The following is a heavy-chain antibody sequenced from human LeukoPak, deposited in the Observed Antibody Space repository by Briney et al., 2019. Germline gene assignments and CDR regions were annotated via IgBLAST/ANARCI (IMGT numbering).Heavy chain of an antibody. CDR2: TSGSGGST. V-gene: IGHV3-23*01. Sequence: GGSLRLSCAASGFTFSSYAMSWVRQAPGKGLEWVAATSGSGGSTYYADSVKGRFTISRDNSKNTLYLQMNSLRAEDTAVYYCAKEVIVGVSFDSWGQGTLVTVSS. D-gene: IGHD1-26*01. J-gene: IGHJ4*02. CDR3: AKEVIVGVSFDS. CDR1: GFTFSSYA.